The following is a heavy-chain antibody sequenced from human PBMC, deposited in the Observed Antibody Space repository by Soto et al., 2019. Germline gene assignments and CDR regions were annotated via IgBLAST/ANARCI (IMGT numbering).Heavy chain of an antibody. CDR1: GFTFSSYG. D-gene: IGHD3-10*01. CDR3: AKFRNEAPRVLWYSMDV. Sequence: GGSLRLSCAASGFTFSSYGMHWVRQAPGKGLEWVAVISYDGSNKYYADSVKGRFTISRDNSKNTLYPQMNSLRAEDTAVYYCAKFRNEAPRVLWYSMDVWGQGTTVTVSS. CDR2: ISYDGSNK. J-gene: IGHJ6*02. V-gene: IGHV3-30*18.